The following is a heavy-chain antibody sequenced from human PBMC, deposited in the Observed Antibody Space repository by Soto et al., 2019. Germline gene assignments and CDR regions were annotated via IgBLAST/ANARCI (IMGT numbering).Heavy chain of an antibody. CDR2: ISGNGIAT. Sequence: HPGGSLRLSCEASGFIFSDHAMSWVRQAPGKGLEWVSAISGNGIATYYADSVKGRFTISRDNSKNTLYLQMNRLRAGDTAVYYCARDAISMVRGTNNWFDPWGQGTLVTVSS. V-gene: IGHV3-23*01. D-gene: IGHD3-10*01. CDR1: GFIFSDHA. CDR3: ARDAISMVRGTNNWFDP. J-gene: IGHJ5*02.